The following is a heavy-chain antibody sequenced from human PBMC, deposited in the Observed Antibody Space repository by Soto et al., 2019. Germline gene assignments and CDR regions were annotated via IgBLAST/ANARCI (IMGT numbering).Heavy chain of an antibody. CDR3: ARGVWSETYSGNSPRA. CDR1: GYTFNGYY. D-gene: IGHD3-3*01. J-gene: IGHJ5*02. V-gene: IGHV1-2*02. CDR2: INCHSGGT. Sequence: QVQLVQSGAEVKEPGASVKVSCKTFGYTFNGYYIHWVRQAPGQGLEWMGWINCHSGGTNYAQKFQGRVTMTRDTSISTAYMELSRLIPDATAVFYCARGVWSETYSGNSPRAWGQGTLVTVSS.